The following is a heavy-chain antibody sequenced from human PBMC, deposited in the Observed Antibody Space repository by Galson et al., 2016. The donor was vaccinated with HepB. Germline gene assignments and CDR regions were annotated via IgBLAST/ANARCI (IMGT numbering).Heavy chain of an antibody. CDR1: GGSLSNFY. D-gene: IGHD6-19*01. V-gene: IGHV4-59*01. J-gene: IGHJ4*02. CDR3: ARDRDSSIYYSLDY. CDR2: IYYSSST. Sequence: SETLSLTCNVSGGSLSNFYWSWIRQPPGQGLGWIAYIYYSSSTWYHPSFKSRVTISVDPSKNQFSLKLRSVTAADTAVYYCARDRDSSIYYSLDYWGQGTPVTVSS.